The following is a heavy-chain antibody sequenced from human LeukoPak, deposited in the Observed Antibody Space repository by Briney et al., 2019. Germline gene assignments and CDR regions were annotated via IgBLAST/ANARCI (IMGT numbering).Heavy chain of an antibody. CDR1: GYTFTSYD. D-gene: IGHD3-22*01. J-gene: IGHJ6*03. Sequence: ASVKVSCKASGYTFTSYDINWVRQATGHGLEWMGWMNPNSGNTGYAQKFQGRVTMTRNNSISTAYMELSSLRSEDTAVYYCARNLRLTYYDSSGYYLLHPYYYYYMDVWGKGTTVTVSS. CDR2: MNPNSGNT. CDR3: ARNLRLTYYDSSGYYLLHPYYYYYMDV. V-gene: IGHV1-8*01.